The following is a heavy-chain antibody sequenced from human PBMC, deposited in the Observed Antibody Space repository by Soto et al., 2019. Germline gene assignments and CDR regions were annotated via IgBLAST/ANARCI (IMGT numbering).Heavy chain of an antibody. CDR2: IYHSGST. J-gene: IGHJ4*02. V-gene: IGHV4-38-2*01. CDR1: GYSISSGYY. D-gene: IGHD2-2*02. CDR3: ASRYCPSTSCYTFPFSF. Sequence: SETLSLTCAVSGYSISSGYYWGWIRQPPGKGLEWIGSIYHSGSTYYNPSLKSRVTISVDTSKNQFSLKLSSVTAADTAVYYCASRYCPSTSCYTFPFSFWGQGTLVTVSS.